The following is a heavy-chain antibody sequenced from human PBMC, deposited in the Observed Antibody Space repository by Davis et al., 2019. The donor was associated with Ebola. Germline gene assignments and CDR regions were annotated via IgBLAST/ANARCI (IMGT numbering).Heavy chain of an antibody. CDR3: AKEGNTVDFDY. J-gene: IGHJ4*02. CDR2: ISGSGGST. Sequence: GESLKISCAASGFTFSSYSMNWVRQAPGKGLEWVSAISGSGGSTYYADSVKGRFTISRDNSKNTLYLQMNSLRAEDTAVYYCAKEGNTVDFDYWGQGTLVTVSS. D-gene: IGHD1/OR15-1a*01. V-gene: IGHV3-23*01. CDR1: GFTFSSYS.